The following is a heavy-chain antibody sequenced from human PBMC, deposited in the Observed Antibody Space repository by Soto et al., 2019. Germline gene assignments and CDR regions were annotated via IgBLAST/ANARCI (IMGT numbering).Heavy chain of an antibody. V-gene: IGHV3-74*01. CDR2: INSDGSST. D-gene: IGHD2-15*01. CDR1: GFTFSRYC. Sequence: EVQLVESGGGLVQPGGSLRLSCAASGFTFSRYCMHWVRQAPGKGLVWVSRINSDGSSTSYADSVKGRFTISRDTAKNRLYLQMNSLRGEDTAVYYCVRTSLVVAAATREDYWGQGTLDTVSS. CDR3: VRTSLVVAAATREDY. J-gene: IGHJ4*02.